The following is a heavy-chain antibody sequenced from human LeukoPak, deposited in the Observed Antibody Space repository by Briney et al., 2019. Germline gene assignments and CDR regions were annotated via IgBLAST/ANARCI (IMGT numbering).Heavy chain of an antibody. CDR1: GFTVSSNY. CDR3: ARSLRVRGVPDYMDV. V-gene: IGHV3-53*01. J-gene: IGHJ6*03. D-gene: IGHD3-10*01. CDR2: IYKNAIT. Sequence: HAGGSLRLSCEASGFTVSSNYMTWVRQAPGKGLEWVSVIYKNAITYYADTVKGRFTISRDNSKNMLYLQMNSLGAEDTAVYYCARSLRVRGVPDYMDVWGKGTTVTISS.